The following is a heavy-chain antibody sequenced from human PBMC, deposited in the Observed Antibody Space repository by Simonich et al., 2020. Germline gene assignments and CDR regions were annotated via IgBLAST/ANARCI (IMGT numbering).Heavy chain of an antibody. CDR3: AKDGGYCTNGVCYYFDY. J-gene: IGHJ4*02. CDR1: GFTFDDYA. D-gene: IGHD2-8*01. V-gene: IGHV3-9*01. Sequence: EVQLVESGGGLVQPGRSLRLSCAASGFTFDDYAMQWVRQAPGNGLEWVSGISWNSGSIGYTDYVKGRFTISRDNAKNSLYLQMNSLRAEDTALYYCAKDGGYCTNGVCYYFDYWGQGTLVTVSS. CDR2: ISWNSGSI.